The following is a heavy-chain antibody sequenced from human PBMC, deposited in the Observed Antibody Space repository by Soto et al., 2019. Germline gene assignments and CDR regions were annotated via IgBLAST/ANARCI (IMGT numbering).Heavy chain of an antibody. D-gene: IGHD2-15*01. CDR3: ARDAGGPYGGITNWFDP. J-gene: IGHJ5*02. V-gene: IGHV4-31*03. CDR2: IYYSGST. Sequence: SETLSLTCTVSGGSISSGGYYWSWIRQHPGKGLEWIGYIYYSGSTYYNPSLKSRVTISVDTSKNQFSLKLSSVTAADTAVYYCARDAGGPYGGITNWFDPWGQGTLVTVSS. CDR1: GGSISSGGYY.